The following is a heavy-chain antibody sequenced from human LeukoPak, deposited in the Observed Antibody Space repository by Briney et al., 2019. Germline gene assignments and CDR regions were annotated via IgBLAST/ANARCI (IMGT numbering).Heavy chain of an antibody. CDR1: GFTFRTYA. J-gene: IGHJ4*02. Sequence: QTGGSLRLSCAASGFTFRTYAMSWVRQAPGKGLEWVPCINGGGSSTYYADSVKGRFTISRDNSKNTLYLQVNSLRAEATAVYYCGREPYYDCTDSFDYWGQGTLVTVSS. D-gene: IGHD3-16*01. CDR3: GREPYYDCTDSFDY. V-gene: IGHV3-23*01. CDR2: INGGGSST.